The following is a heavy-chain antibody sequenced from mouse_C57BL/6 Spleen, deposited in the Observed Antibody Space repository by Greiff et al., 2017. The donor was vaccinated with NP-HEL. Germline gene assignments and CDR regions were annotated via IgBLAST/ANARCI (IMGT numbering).Heavy chain of an antibody. D-gene: IGHD1-1*01. CDR1: GYTFTNYW. V-gene: IGHV1-63*01. J-gene: IGHJ2*01. CDR2: IYPGGGYT. Sequence: QVQLQQSGAELVRPGTSVKMSCKASGYTFTNYWIGWAKQRPGHGLEWIGDIYPGGGYTNYNEKFKGKNTLTADKSSSTAYMQFSSLTSEDSAIYYCARRDGSYFDYWGQGTTLTVSS. CDR3: ARRDGSYFDY.